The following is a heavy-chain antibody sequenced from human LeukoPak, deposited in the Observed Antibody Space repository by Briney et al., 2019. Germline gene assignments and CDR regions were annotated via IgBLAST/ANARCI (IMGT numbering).Heavy chain of an antibody. CDR3: TRGYDYDILTGYYGPDY. D-gene: IGHD3-9*01. CDR2: IRSKAYGGTT. Sequence: PGGSLRLSCTASGFTFGDYAMSWVRQAPGKGLEWVGFIRSKAYGGTTEYAASVKGRFTISRDDSKSIAYLQMNSLKTEDTAVYYCTRGYDYDILTGYYGPDYWGQGTLVTVSS. J-gene: IGHJ4*02. V-gene: IGHV3-49*04. CDR1: GFTFGDYA.